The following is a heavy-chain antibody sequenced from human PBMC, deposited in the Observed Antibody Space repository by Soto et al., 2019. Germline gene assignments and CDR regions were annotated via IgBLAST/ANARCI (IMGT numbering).Heavy chain of an antibody. CDR1: GFTFSSHG. J-gene: IGHJ4*02. CDR2: ITGSGRNT. D-gene: IGHD1-1*01. Sequence: EVQLVESGGGLVQPGGSLRLSCATSGFTFSSHGMSWVRQAPGKGLDWVSGITGSGRNTYYADSVKGRFTISRDNSKNTLFLQMNSLRAEDTAIYYCAKNGLSNSPSAIDSWGQGTLVTVSS. V-gene: IGHV3-23*04. CDR3: AKNGLSNSPSAIDS.